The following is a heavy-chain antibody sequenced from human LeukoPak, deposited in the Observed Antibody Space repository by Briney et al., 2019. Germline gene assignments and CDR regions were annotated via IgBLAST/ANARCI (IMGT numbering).Heavy chain of an antibody. J-gene: IGHJ4*02. CDR3: TTDRGIAIRPLFDY. CDR1: GFTFSSYG. CDR2: ISYDGSNK. Sequence: PGGSLRLSCAASGFTFSSYGMHWVRQAPGKGLEWVAVISYDGSNKYYADSVKGRFTISRDNSKNTLYLQMNSLRTEDTAVYYCTTDRGIAIRPLFDYWGQGTLVTVSS. V-gene: IGHV3-30*03. D-gene: IGHD6-13*01.